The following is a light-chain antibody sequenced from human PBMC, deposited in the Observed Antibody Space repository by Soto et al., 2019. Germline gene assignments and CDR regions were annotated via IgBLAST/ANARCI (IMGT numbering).Light chain of an antibody. CDR3: QTWGTGIHYV. CDR1: SGHSSYA. Sequence: QLVLTQSLSASASLGASVKLTCTLSSGHSSYAIAWHQQQPEKGPRYLMKLNSDGSHSKGDGIPDRFSGSSSGAERYLTISSLQSEDEADYYCQTWGTGIHYVFGTGTKLTVL. V-gene: IGLV4-69*01. CDR2: LNSDGSH. J-gene: IGLJ1*01.